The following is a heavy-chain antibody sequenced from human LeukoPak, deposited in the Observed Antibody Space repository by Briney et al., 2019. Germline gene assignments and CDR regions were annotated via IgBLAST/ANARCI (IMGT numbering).Heavy chain of an antibody. Sequence: SETLSLTCAVYGGSFSGYYWSWIRQPPGKGLEWIGSIYYSGSTYYNPSLKSRVTISVDTSKNQFSLKLSSVTAADTAVYYCARHPLGAPYYYGSGDYWGQGTLVTVSS. CDR2: IYYSGST. D-gene: IGHD3-10*01. CDR1: GGSFSGYY. CDR3: ARHPLGAPYYYGSGDY. J-gene: IGHJ4*02. V-gene: IGHV4-34*01.